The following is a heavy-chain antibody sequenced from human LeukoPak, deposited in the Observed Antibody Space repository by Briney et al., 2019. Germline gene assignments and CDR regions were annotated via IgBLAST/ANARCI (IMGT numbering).Heavy chain of an antibody. V-gene: IGHV1-46*01. CDR3: ARATLSDFFFNY. Sequence: ASVKVSCKASGYTFTNYYMRWVRQARGQGLEWMGIINPNGGAISYAQKFQGRVTLTRDTSTNTVYMELSSLRSEDTAVYFCARATLSDFFFNYWGQGTLVTVSS. CDR1: GYTFTNYY. J-gene: IGHJ4*02. CDR2: INPNGGAI.